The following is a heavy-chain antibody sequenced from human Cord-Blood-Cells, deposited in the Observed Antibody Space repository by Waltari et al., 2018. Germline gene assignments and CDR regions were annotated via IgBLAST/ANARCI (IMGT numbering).Heavy chain of an antibody. V-gene: IGHV4-34*01. CDR3: AREPLAWGSRAFDI. D-gene: IGHD7-27*01. Sequence: QVQLQQWGAGLLKPSETLSLTCAVYGGSCSGYYWSWIRQPPGKGLEWIGEINHSGSTTYNPSLKSRVTISVDTSKNQFSLKLSSVTAADTAVYYCAREPLAWGSRAFDIWGQGTMVTVSS. J-gene: IGHJ3*02. CDR2: INHSGST. CDR1: GGSCSGYY.